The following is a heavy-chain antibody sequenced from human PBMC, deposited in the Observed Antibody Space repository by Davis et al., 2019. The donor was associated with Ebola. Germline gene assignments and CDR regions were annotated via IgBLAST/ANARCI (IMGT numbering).Heavy chain of an antibody. V-gene: IGHV1-69*04. CDR2: IIPILGIA. D-gene: IGHD3-22*01. CDR3: ARDLSSGYYRDDY. J-gene: IGHJ4*02. CDR1: GGTFNNYV. Sequence: SVKVSCKASGGTFNNYVVSWVRQAPAQGLEWMGRIIPILGIANYAQKFQGRVTITADKSTSTAYMELSSLRSEDTAVYYCARDLSSGYYRDDYWGQGTLVTVSS.